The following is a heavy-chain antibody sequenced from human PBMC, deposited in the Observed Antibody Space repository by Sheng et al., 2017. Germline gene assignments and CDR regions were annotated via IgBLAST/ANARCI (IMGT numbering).Heavy chain of an antibody. D-gene: IGHD3-10*01. CDR3: ARDKSLSWVRGVIGDYYGMDV. CDR1: GFTFSSYA. V-gene: IGHV3-30*04. Sequence: QVQLVESGGGVVQPGRSLRLSCAASGFTFSSYAMHWVRQAPGKGLEWVAVISYDGSNKYYADSVKGRFTISRDNSKNTLYLQMNSLRAEDTAVYYCARDKSLSWVRGVIGDYYGMDVWGQGTTVTVSS. J-gene: IGHJ6*02. CDR2: ISYDGSNK.